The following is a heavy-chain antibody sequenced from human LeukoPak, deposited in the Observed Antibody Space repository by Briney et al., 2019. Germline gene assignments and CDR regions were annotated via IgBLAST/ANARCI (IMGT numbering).Heavy chain of an antibody. J-gene: IGHJ4*02. V-gene: IGHV3-11*05. Sequence: GGSLRLSCDASGFSISDYYMSWIRQSPWKGLEWISYITSGSGSTKYADSVKGRFTISRDKAKNSVALQLNSLRAEDTAVYYCTKERRGSYYAFESWGQGTLVTVSS. CDR3: TKERRGSYYAFES. CDR1: GFSISDYY. CDR2: ITSGSGST. D-gene: IGHD3-22*01.